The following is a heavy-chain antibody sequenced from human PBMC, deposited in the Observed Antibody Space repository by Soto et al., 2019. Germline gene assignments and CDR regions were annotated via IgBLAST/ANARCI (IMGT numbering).Heavy chain of an antibody. J-gene: IGHJ4*02. CDR1: GFTFSSYS. Sequence: EVQLVESGGGLVKPGGSLRLSCAASGFTFSSYSMNWVRQAPGKGLEWVSSISSSSSYIYYADSVKGRFTISRDNAKNSLYLQMNSLRAEDTAVYYCARDLPDSSGWYQPVDYWGQGNLVTVSS. CDR2: ISSSSSYI. D-gene: IGHD6-19*01. V-gene: IGHV3-21*01. CDR3: ARDLPDSSGWYQPVDY.